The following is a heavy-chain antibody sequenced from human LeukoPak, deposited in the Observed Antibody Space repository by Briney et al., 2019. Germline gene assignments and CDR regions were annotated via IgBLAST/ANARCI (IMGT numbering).Heavy chain of an antibody. CDR3: ARDLPYSSSWGMPEYYYMDV. Sequence: GTLSLTCAVSGGSISSSNWWSWVRQPPGKGLEWIWEIYHSGSTNYDPSLKSRVTISVDKSKNPFSLKLSSVTAADTAVYYCARDLPYSSSWGMPEYYYMDVWGKGTTVTVSS. V-gene: IGHV4-4*02. CDR2: IYHSGST. J-gene: IGHJ6*03. CDR1: GGSISSSNW. D-gene: IGHD6-13*01.